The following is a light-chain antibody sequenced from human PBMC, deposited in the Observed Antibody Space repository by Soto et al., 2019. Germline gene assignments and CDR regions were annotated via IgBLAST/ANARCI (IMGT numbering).Light chain of an antibody. CDR1: QTVSSD. Sequence: EIGMTQSPATLSVSPGERATLSCRASQTVSSDLAWYQQKPGQGPRLLIHGASTRATGIPDRFSGSESGTDFTLTISRLEPEDFAVYYCQQYGSSPQTFGQG. V-gene: IGKV3-20*01. CDR3: QQYGSSPQT. CDR2: GAS. J-gene: IGKJ1*01.